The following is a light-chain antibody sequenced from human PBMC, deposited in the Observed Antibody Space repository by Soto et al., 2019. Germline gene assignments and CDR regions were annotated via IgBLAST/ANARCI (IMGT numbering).Light chain of an antibody. V-gene: IGKV1-5*03. CDR2: KAS. CDR3: QQYNTYSPERT. J-gene: IGKJ1*01. CDR1: QSISSW. Sequence: DIQMTQSPSTLSASVGDRVTIPCRASQSISSWLAWYQQKPGKAPKLLIYKASSLESGVPSRFSGSGSGTEFTLTISSLQPDDFATYYCQQYNTYSPERTFGQGTNVDI.